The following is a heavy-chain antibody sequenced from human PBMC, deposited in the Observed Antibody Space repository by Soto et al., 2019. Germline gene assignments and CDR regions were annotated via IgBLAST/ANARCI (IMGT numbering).Heavy chain of an antibody. CDR3: ARDRGGSYYYYGMDV. CDR2: ISYDGSNK. CDR1: GFTFSSYA. D-gene: IGHD1-26*01. V-gene: IGHV3-30-3*01. Sequence: QVQLVESGGGVVQPGRSLRLSCAASGFTFSSYAMHWVRQAPGKGLEWVAVISYDGSNKYYADSVKGRFTIPRDKSKNTLYLQMNSLRAEDTAVYYCARDRGGSYYYYGMDVWGQGTTVTVSS. J-gene: IGHJ6*02.